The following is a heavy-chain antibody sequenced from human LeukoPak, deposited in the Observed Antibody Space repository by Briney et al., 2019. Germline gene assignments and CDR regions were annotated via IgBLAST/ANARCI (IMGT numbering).Heavy chain of an antibody. V-gene: IGHV3-53*01. CDR3: AREGTYYYDSSGCVDC. CDR1: GFTVSSNY. CDR2: IYSGGST. Sequence: SGGSLRLSCAASGFTVSSNYMSWVRQAPGKGLEWVSVIYSGGSTYYADSVKGRFTISRDNAKNSLYLQMNSLRAEDTAVYYCAREGTYYYDSSGCVDCWGQGTLVTVSS. D-gene: IGHD3-22*01. J-gene: IGHJ4*02.